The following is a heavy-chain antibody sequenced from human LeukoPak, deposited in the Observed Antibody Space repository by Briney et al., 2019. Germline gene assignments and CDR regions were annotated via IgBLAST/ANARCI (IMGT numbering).Heavy chain of an antibody. D-gene: IGHD5-12*01. V-gene: IGHV1-18*01. J-gene: IGHJ4*02. Sequence: ASVKVSCKASGYLFINYGITWVRQAPGQGLEWMGWISAYSGKTNSAQKLQGRVTFTTDTSTSTAYMELRSLRFDDTAVYYCVRLTAYSGYVLMGFEYWGQGTLVTVSS. CDR2: ISAYSGKT. CDR1: GYLFINYG. CDR3: VRLTAYSGYVLMGFEY.